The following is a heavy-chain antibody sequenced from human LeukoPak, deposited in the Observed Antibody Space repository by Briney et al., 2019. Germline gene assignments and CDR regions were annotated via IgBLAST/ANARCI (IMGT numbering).Heavy chain of an antibody. J-gene: IGHJ4*02. V-gene: IGHV3-23*01. D-gene: IGHD3-3*01. CDR1: GFTFSGYA. Sequence: PGGSLRLSCAASGFTFSGYAMSWVRQAPGKGLEWVSAISGSGGSTYYADSVKGRFTISRDNSKNTLYLQMNSLRAEDTAVYYCAKDRLFAYDFWSGYYFDYWGQGTLVTVSS. CDR2: ISGSGGST. CDR3: AKDRLFAYDFWSGYYFDY.